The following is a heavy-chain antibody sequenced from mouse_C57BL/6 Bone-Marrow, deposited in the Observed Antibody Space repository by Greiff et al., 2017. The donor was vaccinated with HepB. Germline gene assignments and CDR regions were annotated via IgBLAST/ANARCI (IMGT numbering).Heavy chain of an antibody. CDR3: ARGNGYYVFY. CDR1: GYTFTSYW. CDR2: IDPSDSYT. V-gene: IGHV1-69*01. J-gene: IGHJ2*01. Sequence: QVQLQQPGAELVMPGASVKLSCKASGYTFTSYWMHWVKQRPGQGLEWIGEIDPSDSYTNYNQKFKGKSTLTVAKSSSTAYMQLSSLTSEDSAVYYCARGNGYYVFYWGQGTTLTVSS. D-gene: IGHD2-3*01.